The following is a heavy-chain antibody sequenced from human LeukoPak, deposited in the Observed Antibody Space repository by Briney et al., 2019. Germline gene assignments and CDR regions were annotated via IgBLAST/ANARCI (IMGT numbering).Heavy chain of an antibody. CDR1: GGTFSSYA. CDR2: IIPILGIA. J-gene: IGHJ4*02. Sequence: GASVTVSCKASGGTFSSYAISWVRQAPGQGLEWMGRIIPILGIANYAQKFQGRVTITADKSTSTAYMELSSLRSEDTAVYYCALSLYDSSGFYHYWGQGTLVTVSS. V-gene: IGHV1-69*04. D-gene: IGHD3-22*01. CDR3: ALSLYDSSGFYHY.